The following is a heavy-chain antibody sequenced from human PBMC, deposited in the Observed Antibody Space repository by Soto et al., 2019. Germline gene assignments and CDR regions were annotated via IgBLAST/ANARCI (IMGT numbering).Heavy chain of an antibody. J-gene: IGHJ3*02. D-gene: IGHD4-17*01. V-gene: IGHV3-20*04. CDR1: GFTFDDYG. CDR3: ARDRPTLTTIHAFDI. Sequence: GGSLRLSCAASGFTFDDYGMSWVRQAPGKGLEWVSGINWNGGSTGYADSVKGRFTISRDNAKNSLYLQMNSLRAEDTALYYCARDRPTLTTIHAFDIWGQGTMVTVSS. CDR2: INWNGGST.